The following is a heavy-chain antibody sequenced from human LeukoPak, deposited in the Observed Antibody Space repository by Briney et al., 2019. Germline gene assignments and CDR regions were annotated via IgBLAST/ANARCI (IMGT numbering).Heavy chain of an antibody. CDR3: ARGQGGSGTHYLHVY. D-gene: IGHD1-26*01. CDR2: ISSYNGNT. Sequence: ASVKVSCKASGYSFTSYGISWVRQAPEQGLEWMGWISSYNGNTNYAQKLQGRVTMTTDTSTSTAYMELRSLRSDDTAVYYCARGQGGSGTHYLHVYWGQGTLVTVSS. J-gene: IGHJ4*02. V-gene: IGHV1-18*01. CDR1: GYSFTSYG.